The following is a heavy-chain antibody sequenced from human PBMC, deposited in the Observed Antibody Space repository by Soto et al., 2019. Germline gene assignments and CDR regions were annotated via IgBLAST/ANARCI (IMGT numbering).Heavy chain of an antibody. CDR3: ARTNGRGADAFDI. J-gene: IGHJ3*02. CDR2: IYYSGST. CDR1: GGSISSYY. Sequence: SETLSLTCTVSGGSISSYYWSWIRQPPGKGLEWIGYIYYSGSTNYNPSLKSRVTISVDTSKNQFSLKLSSVTAADTAVYYCARTNGRGADAFDIWGQGTMVTVSS. V-gene: IGHV4-59*01.